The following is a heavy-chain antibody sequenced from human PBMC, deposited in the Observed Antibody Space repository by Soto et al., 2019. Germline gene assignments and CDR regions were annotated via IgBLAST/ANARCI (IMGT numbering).Heavy chain of an antibody. J-gene: IGHJ4*02. V-gene: IGHV4-59*01. CDR3: AREAGYSGRSYGFDV. CDR1: GGSISSYY. Sequence: SETLSLTCTVSGGSISSYYWSWIRQPPGKGLEWLGYIYYSGSTSYIPSLKSRVTISVDTSKNQLSLKLSSVPAADTAVYYCAREAGYSGRSYGFDVCGQGTLVSVSS. CDR2: IYYSGST. D-gene: IGHD1-26*01.